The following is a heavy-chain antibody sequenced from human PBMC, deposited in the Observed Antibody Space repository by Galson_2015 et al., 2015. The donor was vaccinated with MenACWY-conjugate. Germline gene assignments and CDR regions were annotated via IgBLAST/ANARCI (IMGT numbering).Heavy chain of an antibody. CDR1: GFTFRRFG. CDR2: ISYDGSNE. J-gene: IGHJ4*02. CDR3: ARLGGNYRTTSHFDY. D-gene: IGHD1-26*01. Sequence: SLRLSCAASGFTFRRFGMHWVRQAPGKGLEWMAVISYDGSNESYADSVKGRFTISRDNSKNTLYLQMNSLRAEDTAVYYCARLGGNYRTTSHFDYWGQGTLVTVSP. V-gene: IGHV3-30*03.